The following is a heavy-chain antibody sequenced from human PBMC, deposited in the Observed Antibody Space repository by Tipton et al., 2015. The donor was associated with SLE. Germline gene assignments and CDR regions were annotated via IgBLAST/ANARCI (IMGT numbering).Heavy chain of an antibody. J-gene: IGHJ6*03. D-gene: IGHD6-13*01. Sequence: LRLSCTVSGGSISSYYWSWIRQPPGKGLEWIGYIYYSGSTNYNPSLKSRVTISVDTSKNQFSLKLSSVTAADTAVSYCARGAAAGYYYYYYMDVWGKGTTVTVSS. CDR3: ARGAAAGYYYYYYMDV. V-gene: IGHV4-59*01. CDR1: GGSISSYY. CDR2: IYYSGST.